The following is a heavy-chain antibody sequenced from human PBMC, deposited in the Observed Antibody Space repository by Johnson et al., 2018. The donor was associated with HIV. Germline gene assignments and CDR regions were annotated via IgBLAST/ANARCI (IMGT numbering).Heavy chain of an antibody. V-gene: IGHV3-30*02. CDR1: GFSFSSYG. D-gene: IGHD3-10*01. CDR3: ARAPRFGRVRGDNVRGLLGLRWAM. CDR2: IRFDGSNK. J-gene: IGHJ1*01. Sequence: QVQLVESGGGVVQPGGSLRLSCAASGFSFSSYGMHWVRQAPGKGLEWVAFIRFDGSNKYYADSVKGRFTISRDNSKNTLYLQMNSLRAGDTAVYYCARAPRFGRVRGDNVRGLLGLRWAMWG.